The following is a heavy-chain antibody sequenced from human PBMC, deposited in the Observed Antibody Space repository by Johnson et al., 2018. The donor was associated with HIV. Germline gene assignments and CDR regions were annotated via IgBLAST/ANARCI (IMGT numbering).Heavy chain of an antibody. CDR2: IWYDGSNK. CDR1: GFTLSSYA. J-gene: IGHJ3*02. V-gene: IGHV3-33*06. D-gene: IGHD1-26*01. Sequence: QVQLVESGGGVVQPGRSLRLSCAASGFTLSSYAMHWVRQAPGKGLEWVAVIWYDGSNKYYADSVKGRFTISRDNSKNTLYLQMNSLRAEDTAVYYCAKGRSGAGGAFDIWGQGTMVTVSS. CDR3: AKGRSGAGGAFDI.